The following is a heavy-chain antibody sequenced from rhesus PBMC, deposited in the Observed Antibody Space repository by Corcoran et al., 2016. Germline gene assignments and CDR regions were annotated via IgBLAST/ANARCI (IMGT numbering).Heavy chain of an antibody. CDR2: VDPEDGED. Sequence: EVQLVQSGAEVKKPGASVKISCKASGYTFTDYYLHWVRQVPGKGLEWMGRVDPEDGEDIHAQKFQDRVTITANTSTDKAYMELSSLSSEDTAVYYCATLLPGYSGSQIDFWGQGVLVTVSS. CDR1: GYTFTDYY. J-gene: IGHJ4*01. D-gene: IGHD6-25*01. CDR3: ATLLPGYSGSQIDF. V-gene: IGHV1-111*02.